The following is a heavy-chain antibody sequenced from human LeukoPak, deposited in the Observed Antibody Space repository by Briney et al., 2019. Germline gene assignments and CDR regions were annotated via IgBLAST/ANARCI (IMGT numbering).Heavy chain of an antibody. CDR2: IAYDGSRA. V-gene: IGHV3-33*01. CDR1: GFTFGGYG. CDR3: TRYNNDHFDY. D-gene: IGHD1-14*01. J-gene: IGHJ4*02. Sequence: GGALRLSRAGSGFTFGGYGMHWFRQTPGKGLEWVAVIAYDGSRAFYADSVKGRFTISRDNSKNTMSVQMDDLRAEDTAVYYCTRYNNDHFDYWGQGTLVTVSS.